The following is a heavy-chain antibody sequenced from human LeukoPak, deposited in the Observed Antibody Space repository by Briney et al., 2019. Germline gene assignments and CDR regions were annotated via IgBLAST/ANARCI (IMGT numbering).Heavy chain of an antibody. Sequence: ASVKVSCKASGYTFTNYGISWVRQAPGQRLEWMGWINPNSGGTNYAQKFQGRVTMTRDTSISTAYMDLSRLRSDDTAVYYCARGSIVGATFDYFDYWGQGTLVTVSS. CDR2: INPNSGGT. J-gene: IGHJ4*02. CDR1: GYTFTNYG. V-gene: IGHV1-2*02. D-gene: IGHD1-26*01. CDR3: ARGSIVGATFDYFDY.